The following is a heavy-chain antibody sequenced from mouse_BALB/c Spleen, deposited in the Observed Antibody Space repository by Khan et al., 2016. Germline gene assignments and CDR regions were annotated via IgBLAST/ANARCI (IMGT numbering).Heavy chain of an antibody. CDR1: GYTFSNYW. D-gene: IGHD1-1*02. J-gene: IGHJ4*01. CDR3: ARGWYSMDY. V-gene: IGHV1-9*01. Sequence: QVQLKQSGAELMKPGASVKISCKATGYTFSNYWIEWVKQRPGHGLEWIGDILPGSGNTNYNEKFKDKATFTADTSSNTAYMQLSSLTSEGSAVYYCARGWYSMDYWDQGTSVTVSS. CDR2: ILPGSGNT.